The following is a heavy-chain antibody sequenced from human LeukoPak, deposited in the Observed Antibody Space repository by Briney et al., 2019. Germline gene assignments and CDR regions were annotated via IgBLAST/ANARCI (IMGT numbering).Heavy chain of an antibody. CDR1: GGSISSYY. D-gene: IGHD3-22*01. J-gene: IGHJ4*02. CDR3: ARLENDSSGYYCDY. Sequence: SETLSLTCTVSGGSISSYYWSWIRQPPGKGLEWIGYIYYSGSTDYNPSLKSRVTISVDTSKNQFSLKLSSVTAADTAVYYCARLENDSSGYYCDYWGQGTLVTVSS. V-gene: IGHV4-59*08. CDR2: IYYSGST.